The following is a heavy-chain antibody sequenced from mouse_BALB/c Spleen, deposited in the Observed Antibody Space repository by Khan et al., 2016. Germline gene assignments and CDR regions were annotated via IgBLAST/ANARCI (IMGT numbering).Heavy chain of an antibody. Sequence: EVQLQESGPGLVKPSQSLSLTCTVTGYSITSDYAWNWIRQFPENKLEWMGYISYSGSTSYNPSLKSRISITRDTSKNQFFLQLTSVTTEDTATYDGARAPPRWYCDVWGAGTTVTVSS. J-gene: IGHJ1*01. CDR1: GYSITSDYA. V-gene: IGHV3-2*02. CDR2: ISYSGST. CDR3: ARAPPRWYCDV.